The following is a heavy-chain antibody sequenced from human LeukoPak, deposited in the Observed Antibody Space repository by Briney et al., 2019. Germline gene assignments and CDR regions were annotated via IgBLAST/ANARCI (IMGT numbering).Heavy chain of an antibody. V-gene: IGHV4-31*03. Sequence: SQTLSLTCTVSGGSISSGGYYWSWIRQHPGKGLEWIGYIYYSGSTYYNPSLKSRVTISVDTSKNQFSLKLSSVTAADTAVYYCARDYYDSSGYYTAREPYYFDYWGQGALVTVSS. CDR2: IYYSGST. D-gene: IGHD3-22*01. CDR1: GGSISSGGYY. CDR3: ARDYYDSSGYYTAREPYYFDY. J-gene: IGHJ4*02.